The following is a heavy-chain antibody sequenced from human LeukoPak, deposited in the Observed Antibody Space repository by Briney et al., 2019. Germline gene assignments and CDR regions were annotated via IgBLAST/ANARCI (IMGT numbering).Heavy chain of an antibody. V-gene: IGHV5-51*01. CDR3: ATVLRFLEWFHIPPSYFDY. Sequence: GESLKISCKGSGYSFTSYWIGWVRQMPGKGLEWMGIIYPGDSDTRYSPSFQGQVTISADKSISTAYLQWSSLKASDTAMYYCATVLRFLEWFHIPPSYFDYWGQGTLVTVSS. D-gene: IGHD3-3*01. CDR2: IYPGDSDT. J-gene: IGHJ4*02. CDR1: GYSFTSYW.